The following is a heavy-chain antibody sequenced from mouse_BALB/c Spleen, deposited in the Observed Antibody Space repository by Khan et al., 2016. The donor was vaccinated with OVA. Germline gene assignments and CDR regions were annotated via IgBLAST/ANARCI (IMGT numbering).Heavy chain of an antibody. CDR2: LSNRGTTT. V-gene: IGHV5-12*02. CDR3: AREGDDGGLAY. J-gene: IGHJ3*01. Sequence: EVELVESGGGLVQPGGSLKLSCATSGFTFSDYYMYWVRQTPEKRLEWVAYLSNRGTTTYYPDTVRGRFTISRDNAKNTLYLHMSRLESEDTAMYYCAREGDDGGLAYWGQGTLVTVSA. D-gene: IGHD2-3*01. CDR1: GFTFSDYY.